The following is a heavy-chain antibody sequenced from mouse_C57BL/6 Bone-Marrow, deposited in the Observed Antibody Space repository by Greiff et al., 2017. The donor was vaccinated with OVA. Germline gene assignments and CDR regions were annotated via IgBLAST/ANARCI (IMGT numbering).Heavy chain of an antibody. CDR2: IHPNSGST. Sequence: QVQLQQPGAELVKPGASVKLSCKASGYTFTSYWMHWVKQRPGQGLEWIGMIHPNSGSTNYNEKFKSKATLTVDKSSSTAYMQLSSLTSEDSAVYYCAEDYYGSSPHWYFDVWGTGTTVTVSS. V-gene: IGHV1-64*01. CDR1: GYTFTSYW. J-gene: IGHJ1*03. CDR3: AEDYYGSSPHWYFDV. D-gene: IGHD1-1*01.